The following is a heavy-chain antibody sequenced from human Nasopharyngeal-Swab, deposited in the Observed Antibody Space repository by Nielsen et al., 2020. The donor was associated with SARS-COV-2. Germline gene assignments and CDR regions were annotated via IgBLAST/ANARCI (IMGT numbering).Heavy chain of an antibody. D-gene: IGHD3-3*01. CDR1: GFTFNNYN. CDR2: ISSSSSYI. Sequence: GGSLRLSCAASGFTFNNYNFNWVRQAPGKGLEWVSSISSSSSYIYYADSVKGRFTISRDNAKNSLYLQMNSLRAKDTAVHYCARDGLDYDFWSAYFMDVWGQGTTVTVSS. V-gene: IGHV3-21*01. J-gene: IGHJ6*02. CDR3: ARDGLDYDFWSAYFMDV.